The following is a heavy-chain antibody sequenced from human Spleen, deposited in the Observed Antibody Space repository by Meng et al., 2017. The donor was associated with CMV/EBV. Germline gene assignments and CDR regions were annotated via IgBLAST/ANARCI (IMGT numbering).Heavy chain of an antibody. CDR1: GGSFSGYY. D-gene: IGHD6-19*01. Sequence: QLRLRESGPGLVKASGTLSLTCACYGGSFSGYYWSRIRQPPGKGLDGIGEINHSGSTNYNPSLKSRVTISVDTSKNQFSLKLSSVTAADTAVYYCARSGSSGWIDYWGQGTLVTVSS. J-gene: IGHJ4*02. V-gene: IGHV4-34*10. CDR2: INHSGST. CDR3: ARSGSSGWIDY.